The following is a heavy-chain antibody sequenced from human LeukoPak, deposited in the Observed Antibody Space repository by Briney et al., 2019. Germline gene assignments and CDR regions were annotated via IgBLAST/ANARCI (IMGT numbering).Heavy chain of an antibody. V-gene: IGHV3-20*04. CDR3: ARTDRIVGATTHWYGIDY. J-gene: IGHJ4*02. CDR1: GFTFDDYG. Sequence: GGSLRLSCAASGFTFDDYGMSWVRQAPGKGLEWVSGINWNGGSTGYADSVKGRFTISRDNAKNSLYPQMNSLRAEDTALYYCARTDRIVGATTHWYGIDYWGQGTLVTVSS. D-gene: IGHD1-26*01. CDR2: INWNGGST.